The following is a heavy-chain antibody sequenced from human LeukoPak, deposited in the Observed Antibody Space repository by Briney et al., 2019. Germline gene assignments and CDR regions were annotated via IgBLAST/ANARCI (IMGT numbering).Heavy chain of an antibody. D-gene: IGHD6-13*01. V-gene: IGHV3-23*01. CDR1: GFTFSSYA. CDR3: AKSAGGNIYDALDM. Sequence: PGGSLRLSCAASGFTFSSYAMSWVRQAPGKGREGVSIITGSGGITYYADSVKGRFTISRDNSKNTLYLQMNSLRAEDTAVYYCAKSAGGNIYDALDMWGQGTMVTVSS. J-gene: IGHJ3*02. CDR2: ITGSGGIT.